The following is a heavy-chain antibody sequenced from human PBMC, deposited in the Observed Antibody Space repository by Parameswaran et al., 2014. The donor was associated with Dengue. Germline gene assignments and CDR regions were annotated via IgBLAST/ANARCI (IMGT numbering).Heavy chain of an antibody. J-gene: IGHJ3*02. D-gene: IGHD2-2*02. Sequence: RWIRQPPGKGLEWIGYIYYSGSTYYNPSLKSRVTISVDTSKNQFSLKMSSVTAADTAVYYCATRRREVVATVIYDAFDMWGQGTMVTVSS. V-gene: IGHV4-31*02. CDR2: IYYSGST. CDR3: ATRRREVVATVIYDAFDM.